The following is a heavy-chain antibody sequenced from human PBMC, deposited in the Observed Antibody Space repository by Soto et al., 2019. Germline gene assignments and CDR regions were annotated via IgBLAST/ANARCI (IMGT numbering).Heavy chain of an antibody. D-gene: IGHD3-10*01. Sequence: SETLSLTCTVSGGSVSRYFWTWIRQPPGKGLEWIGYIYDSGSTNYNPSLKSRVTISMDTSNNQLSLRLTSVTAADTAVYYCATANGSGSYPGTPPKYYYGMDVWGQGTTVTVSS. V-gene: IGHV4-59*02. J-gene: IGHJ6*02. CDR3: ATANGSGSYPGTPPKYYYGMDV. CDR2: IYDSGST. CDR1: GGSVSRYF.